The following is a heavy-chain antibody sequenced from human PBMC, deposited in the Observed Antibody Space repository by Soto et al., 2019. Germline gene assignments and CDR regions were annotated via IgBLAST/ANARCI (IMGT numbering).Heavy chain of an antibody. CDR3: AKDQGSSWYEIDY. Sequence: GGSLRLSCAASGFTFSNYAVTWVRQAPGKGLEWVSTISGSGGSTYYADSVKGRFTISRDDSKNTLYLQMNSLRAEDTAVYYCAKDQGSSWYEIDYWGQGTLVTVSS. D-gene: IGHD6-13*01. V-gene: IGHV3-23*01. CDR2: ISGSGGST. CDR1: GFTFSNYA. J-gene: IGHJ4*02.